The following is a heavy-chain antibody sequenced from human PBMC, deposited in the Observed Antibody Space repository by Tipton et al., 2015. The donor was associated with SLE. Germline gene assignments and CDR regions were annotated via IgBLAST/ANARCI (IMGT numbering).Heavy chain of an antibody. D-gene: IGHD2-2*01. CDR1: GDSISSGSYY. CDR3: ARAIVYCSSPGSCFPEGVDP. CDR2: ISTSGST. J-gene: IGHJ5*02. Sequence: LRLSCTVSGDSISSGSYYWSWIRQPAGKGLEWIGRISTSGSTNYSPPLMSRLTISIDTSKNQFSLRLSSATAADTAVYYCARAIVYCSSPGSCFPEGVDPWGQGTLVTVSS. V-gene: IGHV4-61*02.